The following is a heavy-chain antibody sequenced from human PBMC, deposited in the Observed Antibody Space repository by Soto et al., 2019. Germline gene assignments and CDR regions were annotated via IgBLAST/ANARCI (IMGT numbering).Heavy chain of an antibody. Sequence: QVQLQESGPGLVNPSGTLSLTCAVSGGSLSSSSWWSWVRQPPGKTLEWLGEIFYSGSTKYNPSLNSRVTISADQFKNDFSLRLSSVTAADTAVYYCVYHGGVPYYHDFWGQGMLVTVSS. CDR2: IFYSGST. CDR1: GGSLSSSSW. CDR3: VYHGGVPYYHDF. V-gene: IGHV4-4*02. D-gene: IGHD2-2*01. J-gene: IGHJ4*02.